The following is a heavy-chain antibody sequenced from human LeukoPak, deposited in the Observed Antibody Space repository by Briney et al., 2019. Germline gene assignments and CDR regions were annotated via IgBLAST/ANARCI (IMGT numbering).Heavy chain of an antibody. Sequence: GGSLRLSCAASGFTFNDYYMSWIRQAPGKGLEWLSYINIGGTNTHYADSVKGRFTISRDNAKKSVYLEMNNLRAEDTAVYYCATDGAGFDTWGQGVLVTVSS. CDR2: INIGGTNT. V-gene: IGHV3-11*01. CDR3: ATDGAGFDT. CDR1: GFTFNDYY. J-gene: IGHJ5*02.